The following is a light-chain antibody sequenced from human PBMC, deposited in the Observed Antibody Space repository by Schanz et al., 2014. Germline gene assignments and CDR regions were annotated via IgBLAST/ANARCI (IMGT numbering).Light chain of an antibody. CDR1: SNDVGTYNY. Sequence: QSALTQPASVSGSPGQSITISCTGTSNDVGTYNYVSWYQQHPGKAPKLIIYDVTKRPSGVSHRFSGSKSGNTASLTISGLQAEDEADYYCSSYSSGTSLEVFGGGTKLTVL. V-gene: IGLV2-14*01. J-gene: IGLJ3*02. CDR2: DVT. CDR3: SSYSSGTSLEV.